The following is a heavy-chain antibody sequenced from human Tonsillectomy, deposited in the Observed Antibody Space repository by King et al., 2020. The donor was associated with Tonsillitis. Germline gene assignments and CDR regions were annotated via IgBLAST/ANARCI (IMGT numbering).Heavy chain of an antibody. Sequence: QLQESGPGLVKPSQTLSLTCTVSGGSISSGDYYWSWISQPPGKGLEWIGYIYYSGSTYYNPSLKTRVTISVDTSKNQFSLKLSSVTAADTAVYYCARVSITMVRGVIHDYWGQGTLVTVSS. CDR3: ARVSITMVRGVIHDY. V-gene: IGHV4-30-4*01. J-gene: IGHJ4*02. CDR1: GGSISSGDYY. CDR2: IYYSGST. D-gene: IGHD3-10*01.